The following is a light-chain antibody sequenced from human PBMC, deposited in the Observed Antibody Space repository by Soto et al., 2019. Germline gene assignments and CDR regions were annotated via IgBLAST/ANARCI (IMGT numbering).Light chain of an antibody. J-gene: IGKJ1*01. CDR1: QSVPSTY. CDR2: GTS. V-gene: IGKV3-20*01. Sequence: VFSQSPGRLSFSPGERATLSCRASQSVPSTYFAWYQQKSGQPPRLLISGTSNRATGIPDRFSGSGSGRDFTLTISRLEPEDFAVYFCQQFGNSPWTFGQGTKVDIK. CDR3: QQFGNSPWT.